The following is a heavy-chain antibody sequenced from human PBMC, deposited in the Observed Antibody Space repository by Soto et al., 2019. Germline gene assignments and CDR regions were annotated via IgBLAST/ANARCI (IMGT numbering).Heavy chain of an antibody. Sequence: QAHLQQWGAGLLKPSETLSLTCAVYTGSFKNYYWTWIRQPPGKGLEWIGEINHSGSTNYNPSLKRRVAMSVDTSKNQFSLKLRSVTAADTAVYSCARGTREGWFFDLWGRGTLVIVSS. CDR3: ARGTREGWFFDL. CDR2: INHSGST. CDR1: TGSFKNYY. V-gene: IGHV4-34*01. J-gene: IGHJ2*01.